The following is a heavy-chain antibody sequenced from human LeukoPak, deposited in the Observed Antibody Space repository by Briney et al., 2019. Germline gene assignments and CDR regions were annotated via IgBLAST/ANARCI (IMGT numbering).Heavy chain of an antibody. CDR2: IRYDGGDT. CDR3: AKEGGGRTFDY. CDR1: GFNFGYYA. D-gene: IGHD4-23*01. Sequence: TGGSLRLSCAASGFNFGYYAMHWVRQAPGKGLDWVAFIRYDGGDTYYADSVRGRFTVSRDNSKITLYLQMNSLTAEDTALYYCAKEGGGRTFDYWGQGTLVTVSS. J-gene: IGHJ4*02. V-gene: IGHV3-30*02.